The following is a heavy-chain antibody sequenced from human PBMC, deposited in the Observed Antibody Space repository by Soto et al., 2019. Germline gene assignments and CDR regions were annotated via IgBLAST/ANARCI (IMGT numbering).Heavy chain of an antibody. J-gene: IGHJ4*02. Sequence: QVQLVESGGGVVQPGRSLRLSCEASGFTFSNYGMHWVRQAPGKGLEGVAVISYHGSDKYYADSVKGRFTISRDNSKNTLYLQMDSLRAEDTAVYYCAKDHLTTTVTTVGYWGQGTLVTVSS. CDR1: GFTFSNYG. V-gene: IGHV3-30*18. CDR2: ISYHGSDK. D-gene: IGHD4-17*01. CDR3: AKDHLTTTVTTVGY.